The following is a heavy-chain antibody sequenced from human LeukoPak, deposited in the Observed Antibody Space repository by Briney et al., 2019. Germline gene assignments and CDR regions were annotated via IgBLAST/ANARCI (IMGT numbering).Heavy chain of an antibody. D-gene: IGHD3-16*01. V-gene: IGHV1-2*02. CDR1: GYTFTSYA. CDR3: AVLSDFLYYYMDV. J-gene: IGHJ6*03. Sequence: GASVKVSCKASGYTFTSYAMNWVRQAPGQGLEWMGWINPNSGGTNYAQKFQGRVTMTRDTSISTAYMELSRLRSDDTAVYYCAVLSDFLYYYMDVWGKGTTVTVSS. CDR2: INPNSGGT.